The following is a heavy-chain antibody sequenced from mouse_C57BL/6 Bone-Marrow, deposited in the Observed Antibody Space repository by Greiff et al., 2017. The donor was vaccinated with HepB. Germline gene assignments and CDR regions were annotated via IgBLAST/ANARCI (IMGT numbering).Heavy chain of an antibody. V-gene: IGHV5-4*01. Sequence: EVNLVESGGGLVKPGGSLKLSCAASGFTFSSYAMSWVRQTPEKRLEWVATISDGGSYTYYPDNVKGRFTISRDNAKNNLYLQMSHLKSEDTAMYYCARDVVGQAYWGQGTLVTVSA. J-gene: IGHJ3*01. CDR1: GFTFSSYA. CDR3: ARDVVGQAY. CDR2: ISDGGSYT. D-gene: IGHD3-3*01.